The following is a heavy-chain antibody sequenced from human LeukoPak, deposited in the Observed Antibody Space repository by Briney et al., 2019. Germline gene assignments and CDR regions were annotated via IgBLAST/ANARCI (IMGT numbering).Heavy chain of an antibody. CDR3: AEGVVGSYYMDV. CDR1: GGTFSSYA. D-gene: IGHD1-26*01. J-gene: IGHJ6*03. V-gene: IGHV1-69*06. Sequence: SVKVSCKASGGTFSSYAISWVRQAPGQGLEWMGGIIPIFGTANYAQKFQGRVTITADKSTSTAYMELSSLRSEDTAVYYCAEGVVGSYYMDVWGKGTTATVSS. CDR2: IIPIFGTA.